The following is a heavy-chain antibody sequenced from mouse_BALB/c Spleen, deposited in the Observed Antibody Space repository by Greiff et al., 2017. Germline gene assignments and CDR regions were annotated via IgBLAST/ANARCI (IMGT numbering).Heavy chain of an antibody. CDR3: ARGTTVGGFDY. CDR2: IYPGDGDT. D-gene: IGHD1-1*01. Sequence: LQESGAELARPGASVKLSCKASGYTFTSYWMQWVKQRPGQGLEWIGAIYPGDGDTRYTQKFKGKATLTADKSSSTAYMQLSSLASEDSAVYYCARGTTVGGFDYWGQGTTLTVSS. CDR1: GYTFTSYW. V-gene: IGHV1-87*01. J-gene: IGHJ2*01.